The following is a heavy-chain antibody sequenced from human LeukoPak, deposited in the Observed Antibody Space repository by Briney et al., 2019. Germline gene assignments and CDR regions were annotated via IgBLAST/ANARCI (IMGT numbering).Heavy chain of an antibody. V-gene: IGHV3-33*01. J-gene: IGHJ6*04. CDR3: ARGPPAPMDV. Sequence: GRSLRLSCAASGFTFSSFDMHWVRQAPGKGLEWVTLVSYDGSNKYYADSVKGRFTISRDNSKNTLYLHMNSLRAEDTAVYYRARGPPAPMDVWGKGTTVTVSS. CDR1: GFTFSSFD. CDR2: VSYDGSNK.